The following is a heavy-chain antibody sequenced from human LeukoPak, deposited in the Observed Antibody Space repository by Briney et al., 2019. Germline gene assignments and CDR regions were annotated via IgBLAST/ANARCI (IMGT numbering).Heavy chain of an antibody. D-gene: IGHD5-24*01. CDR3: ARELGDNYHTNY. CDR2: IYSSGTT. CDR1: GGSISGYY. Sequence: SETLSLTCTVSGGSISGYYWNWIRQPAGKGLEWIGRIYSSGTTTYNPSLRSRVTMSVDTSMNQVSLNLSSVTAADTAVYYCARELGDNYHTNYWGQGILVTVSS. J-gene: IGHJ4*02. V-gene: IGHV4-4*07.